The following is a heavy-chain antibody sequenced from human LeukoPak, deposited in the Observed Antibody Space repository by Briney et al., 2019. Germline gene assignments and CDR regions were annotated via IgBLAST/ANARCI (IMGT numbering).Heavy chain of an antibody. D-gene: IGHD2-8*01. CDR1: GGSISSGSFY. J-gene: IGHJ4*02. CDR2: IYYSGST. Sequence: SETLSLTCTVSGGSISSGSFYWSWIRQHPGKGLEWIGYIYYSGSTNYNPSLKSRVTISVDTSKNQFSLKLSSVTAADTAVYYRARGGGWGCTNGDCYSGYFDYWAREPWSPSPQ. CDR3: ARGGGWGCTNGDCYSGYFDY. V-gene: IGHV4-61*01.